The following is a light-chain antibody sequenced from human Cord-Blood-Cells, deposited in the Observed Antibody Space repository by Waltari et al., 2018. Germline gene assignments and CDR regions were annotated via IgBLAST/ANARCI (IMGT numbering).Light chain of an antibody. CDR1: QSVSSY. Sequence: EIVLTRSPATLSLSPGERATLSCRASQSVSSYLAWYQQKPGQAPRLLIYDASKRATGLPARFSGSWSGTDFTLTISSLEPEDFAVYYCQQRSNWYTFGQGTKLEIK. CDR2: DAS. CDR3: QQRSNWYT. J-gene: IGKJ2*01. V-gene: IGKV3-11*01.